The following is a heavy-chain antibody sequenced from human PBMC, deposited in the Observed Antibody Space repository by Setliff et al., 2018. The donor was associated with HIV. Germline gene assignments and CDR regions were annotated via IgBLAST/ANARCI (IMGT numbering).Heavy chain of an antibody. V-gene: IGHV4-4*07. CDR1: GPSLSTGHH. Sequence: SETLSLTCSVSGPSLSTGHHWAWIRQPAGKGPEWLGQIYMRGGTDYNPSLEGRVTISLDTSKNQFSLKLTSVTAADTAVYYCAIDHVTNIAESGYGYTRIDPWGPGISVTVSS. D-gene: IGHD5-18*01. J-gene: IGHJ5*02. CDR2: IYMRGGT. CDR3: AIDHVTNIAESGYGYTRIDP.